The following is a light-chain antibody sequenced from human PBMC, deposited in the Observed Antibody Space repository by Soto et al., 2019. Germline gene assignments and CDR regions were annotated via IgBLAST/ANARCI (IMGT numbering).Light chain of an antibody. J-gene: IGLJ3*02. CDR1: SNEVGGYNY. CDR3: SSYAASNNFYFV. V-gene: IGLV2-8*01. Sequence: SALTQPPSASGSPGQSVTISCTGNSNEVGGYNYVSWYQQYPGRAPKLMIYEVTKRPSGVPDRFSGSKSGNTASLTVSGLQAEDEADYYCSSYAASNNFYFVFGGGTQLTVL. CDR2: EVT.